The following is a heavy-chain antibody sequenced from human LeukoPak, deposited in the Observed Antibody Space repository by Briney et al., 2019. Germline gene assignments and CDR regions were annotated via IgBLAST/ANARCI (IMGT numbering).Heavy chain of an antibody. Sequence: SETLSLTCTVSGFSITTDYYWSWIRQPAGKGLEWIGRIYTSGSTNYNPSLKSRVTMSVDTSKNQFSLKLSSVTAADTAVYYCARAFSSSWYKVEHNWFDPWGQGTLVTVSS. CDR3: ARAFSSSWYKVEHNWFDP. CDR1: GFSITTDYY. CDR2: IYTSGST. D-gene: IGHD6-13*01. J-gene: IGHJ5*02. V-gene: IGHV4-4*07.